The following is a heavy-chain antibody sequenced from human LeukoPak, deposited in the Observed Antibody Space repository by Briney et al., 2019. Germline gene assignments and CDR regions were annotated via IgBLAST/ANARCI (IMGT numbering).Heavy chain of an antibody. Sequence: PGGSLRLSCAASGFTFSSYSMNWVRQAPGKGLEWVSYISSSSSTIYYADSVKGRFTISRDNAKNSLYLQMNSLRAEDTAVYYCARYCSGGSCYSLYAFDIWGQGTMVTVSS. D-gene: IGHD2-15*01. CDR1: GFTFSSYS. J-gene: IGHJ3*02. V-gene: IGHV3-48*04. CDR3: ARYCSGGSCYSLYAFDI. CDR2: ISSSSSTI.